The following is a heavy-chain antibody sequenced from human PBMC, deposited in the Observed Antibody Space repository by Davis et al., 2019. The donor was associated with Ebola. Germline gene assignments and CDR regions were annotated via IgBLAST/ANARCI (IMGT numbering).Heavy chain of an antibody. CDR2: ISYDGSNK. V-gene: IGHV3-30*18. Sequence: PGGSLRLSCAASGFTFSNAWMSWVRQAPGKGLEWVAVISYDGSNKYYADSVKGRFTISRDNAKNSLYLQMNSLRAEDTAVYYCAKSGLSFGVVKYHYGMDVWGQGTTVIVSS. CDR3: AKSGLSFGVVKYHYGMDV. CDR1: GFTFSNAW. D-gene: IGHD3-3*01. J-gene: IGHJ6*02.